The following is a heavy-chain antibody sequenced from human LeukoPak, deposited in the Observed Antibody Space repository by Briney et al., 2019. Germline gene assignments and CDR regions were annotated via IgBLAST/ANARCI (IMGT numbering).Heavy chain of an antibody. D-gene: IGHD6-6*01. V-gene: IGHV3-48*03. Sequence: PGGSLRLSCAASGFAFSGYEMNWVRQAPGKGLEWVSYISSGGSTIYYADSVKGRFTISRDNAKNSLYLQMNSLRAEDTAVYYCAREGSVQHWGQGTLVTVSS. CDR3: AREGSVQH. CDR1: GFAFSGYE. J-gene: IGHJ1*01. CDR2: ISSGGSTI.